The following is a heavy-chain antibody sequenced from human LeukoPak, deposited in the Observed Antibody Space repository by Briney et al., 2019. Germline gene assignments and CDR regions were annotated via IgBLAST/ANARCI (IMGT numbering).Heavy chain of an antibody. Sequence: GGSLRLSCAASGFTFTNHAMAWVRLAPGKGLEWVSTPSDSGASTYYADSVKGRFTISRDNSRNTMYLQMDSLRDDDTGVYFCARTPSRDGYSHIDFWGQGALVTVSS. CDR1: GFTFTNHA. CDR2: PSDSGAST. CDR3: ARTPSRDGYSHIDF. D-gene: IGHD5-24*01. V-gene: IGHV3-23*01. J-gene: IGHJ4*02.